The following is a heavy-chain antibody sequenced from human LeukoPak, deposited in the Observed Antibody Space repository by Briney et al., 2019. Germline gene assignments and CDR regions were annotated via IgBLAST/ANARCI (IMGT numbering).Heavy chain of an antibody. CDR2: ISSSGSTI. Sequence: GGSLRLSCAASGFTFSDYWMSWVRQAPGKGLEWVSYISSSGSTIYYADSVKGRFTISRDNAKNSLYLQMNSLRAEDTAVYYCARLGATDYYYYYMDVWGKGTTVTISS. D-gene: IGHD1-26*01. V-gene: IGHV3-11*04. CDR1: GFTFSDYW. J-gene: IGHJ6*03. CDR3: ARLGATDYYYYYMDV.